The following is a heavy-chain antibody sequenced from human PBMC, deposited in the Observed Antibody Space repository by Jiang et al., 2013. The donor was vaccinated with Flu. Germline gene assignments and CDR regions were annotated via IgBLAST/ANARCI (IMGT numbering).Heavy chain of an antibody. CDR2: IIPIFGTA. CDR1: GGTFSSYA. CDR3: ATRTPGGSGYYYGAFDI. D-gene: IGHD3-22*01. Sequence: SGAEVKKPGSSVKVSCKASGGTFSSYAISWVRQAPGQGLEWMGGIIPIFGTANYAQKFQGRVTITADESTSTAYMELSSLRSEDTAVYYCATRTPGGSGYYYGAFDIWGQGTMVTVSS. J-gene: IGHJ3*02. V-gene: IGHV1-69*01.